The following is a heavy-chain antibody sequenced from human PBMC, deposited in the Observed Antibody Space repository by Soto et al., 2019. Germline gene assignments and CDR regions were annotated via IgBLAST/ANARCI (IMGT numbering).Heavy chain of an antibody. CDR1: GGSVSSGSYY. CDR2: IYYSGST. J-gene: IGHJ5*02. CDR3: ARWYCSSTSCYGVLDP. D-gene: IGHD2-2*01. Sequence: PSETLSLTCTVSGGSVSSGSYYWSWIRQPPGKGLEWIGYIYYSGSTNYNPSLKSRVTISVDTSKNQFSLKLSSVTAADTAVYYCARWYCSSTSCYGVLDPWGQGTLVTVSS. V-gene: IGHV4-61*01.